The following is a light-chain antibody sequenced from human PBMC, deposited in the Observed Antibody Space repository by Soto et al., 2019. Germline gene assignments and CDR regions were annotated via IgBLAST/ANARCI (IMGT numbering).Light chain of an antibody. Sequence: QSALTQPPSASGSPGQSVTISCTGTSSDIGGYKFVSWYQLHPGKAPKLMIYEVSKRPSGVPDRFSGSKSGNTASLTVSGLQADDEADYYCSSYAGSNNVLFGGGTKLTVL. J-gene: IGLJ2*01. CDR3: SSYAGSNNVL. CDR2: EVS. CDR1: SSDIGGYKF. V-gene: IGLV2-8*01.